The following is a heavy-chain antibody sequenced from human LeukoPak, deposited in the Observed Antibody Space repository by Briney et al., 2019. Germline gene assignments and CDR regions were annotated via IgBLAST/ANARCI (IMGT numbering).Heavy chain of an antibody. V-gene: IGHV3-11*01. CDR2: ISSSGSTI. J-gene: IGHJ4*02. CDR1: GFTFSDYY. D-gene: IGHD4-11*01. Sequence: GGSLRLSCAASGFTFSDYYMSWIRQAPGKGLEWVSYISSSGSTIYYADSVKGRFTISRDNSKNTLYLQMNSLRAEDTAVYYCAKEYSNYVGYDYWGQGTLVTVSS. CDR3: AKEYSNYVGYDY.